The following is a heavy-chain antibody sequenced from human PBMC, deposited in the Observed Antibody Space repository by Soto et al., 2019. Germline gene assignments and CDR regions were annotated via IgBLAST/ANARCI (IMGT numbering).Heavy chain of an antibody. Sequence: EVQLVQSGAEVKKPGESLRISCKGSGYSFTTYWISWVRQMPGKGLEWMGTIDPSDSYSNYSPSFQGHVTISADRSISTAYRQWSSLKASDTAMYYCARGGYRVNYFPYWGQGTLVTVSS. V-gene: IGHV5-10-1*01. CDR1: GYSFTTYW. CDR3: ARGGYRVNYFPY. J-gene: IGHJ4*02. CDR2: IDPSDSYS. D-gene: IGHD6-13*01.